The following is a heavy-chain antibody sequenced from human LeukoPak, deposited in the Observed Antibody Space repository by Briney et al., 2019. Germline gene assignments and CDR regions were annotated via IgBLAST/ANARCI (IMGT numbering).Heavy chain of an antibody. CDR2: FYNSGRS. J-gene: IGHJ4*02. D-gene: IGHD3-16*01. V-gene: IGHV4-59*01. CDR3: TRGAGWLIDY. CDR1: GGSISSDY. Sequence: SETLSLTCTVSGGSISSDYWSWIRRPPGKGLEWIGYFYNSGRSTYNPSLKSRVTISADTSKNHFSLKLNSVTTADTAVYYCTRGAGWLIDYWGQGILVTVSS.